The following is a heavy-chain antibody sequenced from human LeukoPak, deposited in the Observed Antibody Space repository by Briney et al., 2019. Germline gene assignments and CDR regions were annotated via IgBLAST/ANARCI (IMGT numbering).Heavy chain of an antibody. CDR2: ISSSSTYI. V-gene: IGHV3-21*01. CDR3: ASGATMVRY. J-gene: IGHJ4*02. Sequence: PGGSLRLSCAASGFTFSSYSVNWVRQAPGKGLEWVSSISSSSTYIYYADSVKGRFTISRDNAKNSLYLQMNSLRVEDTAVCYCASGATMVRYWGQGTLVTVAS. D-gene: IGHD3-10*01. CDR1: GFTFSSYS.